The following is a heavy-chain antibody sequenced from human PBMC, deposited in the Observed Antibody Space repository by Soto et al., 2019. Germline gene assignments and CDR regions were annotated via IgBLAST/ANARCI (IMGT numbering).Heavy chain of an antibody. D-gene: IGHD3-16*01. CDR2: ISDSGNII. V-gene: IGHV3-48*03. CDR1: GFTFSSFE. J-gene: IGHJ4*02. Sequence: EVQLVESGGGLVQPGGSLRLSCAASGFTFSSFEMTWVHQAPGKGLEWLSYISDSGNIIYYADSVKGRFTVSRDDAKNSLYLQMNNLRAEDTALYYCARIGAGGWDIPFDNWGQGTLVTVSS. CDR3: ARIGAGGWDIPFDN.